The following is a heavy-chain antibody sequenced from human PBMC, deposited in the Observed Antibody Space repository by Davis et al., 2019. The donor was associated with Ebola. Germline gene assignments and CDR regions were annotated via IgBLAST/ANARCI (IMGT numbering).Heavy chain of an antibody. CDR2: ISGSGGST. CDR1: GFTFSSYA. V-gene: IGHV3-23*01. J-gene: IGHJ4*02. CDR3: AKDPGGATDY. Sequence: GESLKISCAASGFTFSSYAMSWVRQAPGKGLEWVSAISGSGGSTYYADSVKGRFTISRDNSKNTLYLQMNSLRAEDTAVYYCAKDPGGATDYWGQGTLVTVST. D-gene: IGHD5-24*01.